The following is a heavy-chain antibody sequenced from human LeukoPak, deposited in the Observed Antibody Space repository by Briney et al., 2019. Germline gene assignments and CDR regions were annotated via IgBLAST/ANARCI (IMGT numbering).Heavy chain of an antibody. V-gene: IGHV1-3*04. CDR3: ARWGCNSISCLFVY. CDR2: INTGNGNT. Sequence: GASVKVSCKASGYTFTTYAINWVRQAPGQRLEWMGWINTGNGNTKYSQKFQGRVTITRDTSASTAYMELSSLRSEDTAVYYCARWGCNSISCLFVYWGQGTLVTVSS. J-gene: IGHJ4*02. D-gene: IGHD3-3*02. CDR1: GYTFTTYA.